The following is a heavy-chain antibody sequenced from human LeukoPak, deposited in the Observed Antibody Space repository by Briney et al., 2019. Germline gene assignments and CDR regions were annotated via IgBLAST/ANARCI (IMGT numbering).Heavy chain of an antibody. Sequence: SQTLSLTCAVSGGPISSGGYSWSWIRQPPGTGLEWIGYIYHSGSTYYNPSLKSRVTISVDRSKNQFSLKLSSVTAADTAVYYCARGKAGSYGDYFDYWGQGTLVTVSS. D-gene: IGHD3-10*01. CDR2: IYHSGST. V-gene: IGHV4-30-2*01. CDR1: GGPISSGGYS. CDR3: ARGKAGSYGDYFDY. J-gene: IGHJ4*02.